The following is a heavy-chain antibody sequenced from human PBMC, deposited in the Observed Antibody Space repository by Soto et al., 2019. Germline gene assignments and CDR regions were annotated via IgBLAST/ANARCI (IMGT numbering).Heavy chain of an antibody. J-gene: IGHJ4*02. CDR2: ISAYNTNT. Sequence: QVQLVQSGAEVKKPWASVKVSCKTSGYTFTSYHISWVRQAPGQGLEWMGWISAYNTNTNYAQKFQGRVTMTTDPLTSTAYMELRSLTSDDTAVYYCARDTPPTDYWGQGTLVTVSS. V-gene: IGHV1-18*01. CDR1: GYTFTSYH. CDR3: ARDTPPTDY.